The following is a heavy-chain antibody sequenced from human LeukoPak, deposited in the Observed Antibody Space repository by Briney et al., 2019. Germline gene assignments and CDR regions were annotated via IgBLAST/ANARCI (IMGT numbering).Heavy chain of an antibody. CDR3: TPESTAVAGSWAFDI. CDR2: IKSKTYGGTT. V-gene: IGHV3-15*01. J-gene: IGHJ3*02. CDR1: GFTFNKAW. D-gene: IGHD6-19*01. Sequence: GGSLRLSCAASGFTFNKAWLSWVRQAPGRGLEWVGRIKSKTYGGTTDYAAPAKGRFTISRDDSKNTLYLQMNSLKTEDTAVYDCTPESTAVAGSWAFDIWGQGTMVTVSS.